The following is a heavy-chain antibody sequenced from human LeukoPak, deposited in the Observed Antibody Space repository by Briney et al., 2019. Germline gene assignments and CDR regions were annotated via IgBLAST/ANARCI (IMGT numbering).Heavy chain of an antibody. CDR3: ARGAHPRIAAAGNEFDY. Sequence: PGGSLRLSCAASGFTFSSYAMPWVRQAPGKGLEWVAVISYDGSNKYYADSVKGRFTISRDNSRITLFLQMSSLSAEDTAVYFCARGAHPRIAAAGNEFDYWGQGTLVTVSS. V-gene: IGHV3-30-3*01. CDR2: ISYDGSNK. J-gene: IGHJ4*02. D-gene: IGHD6-13*01. CDR1: GFTFSSYA.